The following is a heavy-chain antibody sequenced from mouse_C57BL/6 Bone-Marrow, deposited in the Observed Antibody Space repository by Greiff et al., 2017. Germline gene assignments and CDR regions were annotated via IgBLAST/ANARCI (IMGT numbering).Heavy chain of an antibody. D-gene: IGHD2-4*01. V-gene: IGHV1-42*01. CDR1: GYSFTGYY. J-gene: IGHJ2*01. CDR2: INPSTGGT. CDR3: ARTYYDYDLYYFDY. Sequence: VQLKESGPELVKPGASVKISCKASGYSFTGYYMNWVKQSPEKSLEWIGEINPSTGGTTYNQKFKAKATLTVDKSSSTAYMQLKSLTSEDSAVYYCARTYYDYDLYYFDYWGQGTTLTVSS.